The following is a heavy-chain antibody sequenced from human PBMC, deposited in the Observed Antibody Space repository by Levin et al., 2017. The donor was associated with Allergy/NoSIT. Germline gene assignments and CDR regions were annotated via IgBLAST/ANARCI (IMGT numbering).Heavy chain of an antibody. D-gene: IGHD3-10*01. V-gene: IGHV3-30-3*01. CDR2: ISDDGGSQ. J-gene: IGHJ4*02. CDR3: ARDQYYASGTYYRTFDY. Sequence: GGSLRLSCAASGFTFTHYAMHWLRQAPGKGLEWVALISDDGGSQYYADSVKGRFTISRDDSQNMVFLQMNSLGHEDTAVYYCARDQYYASGTYYRTFDYWGQGTLVTVSS. CDR1: GFTFTHYA.